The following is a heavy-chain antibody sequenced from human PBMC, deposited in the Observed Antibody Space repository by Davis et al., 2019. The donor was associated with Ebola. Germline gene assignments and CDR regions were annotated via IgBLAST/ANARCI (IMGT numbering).Heavy chain of an antibody. CDR1: GYTFTGYY. V-gene: IGHV1-2*02. CDR2: INPNSGGT. J-gene: IGHJ6*02. D-gene: IGHD6-19*01. Sequence: ASVKVSCKASGYTFTGYYMHWVRQAPGQGLEWMGWINPNSGGTNYAQKFQGRVTMTRDTSISTAYMELSRLRSDDTAVYYCARGIAVAGKGYYYYYGMDVWGQGTTVTVSS. CDR3: ARGIAVAGKGYYYYYGMDV.